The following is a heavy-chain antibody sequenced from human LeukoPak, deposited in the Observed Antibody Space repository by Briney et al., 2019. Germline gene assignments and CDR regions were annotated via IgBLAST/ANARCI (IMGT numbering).Heavy chain of an antibody. J-gene: IGHJ4*02. CDR2: IYYSGSI. D-gene: IGHD4/OR15-4a*01. V-gene: IGHV4-31*03. CDR3: ARGTMAQK. Sequence: SETLSLTCTVSGGSISSGGYYWSWIRQHPGKGLEWIGYIYYSGSIYYNPSLRSRVTISLDTSKNQFSLKMRSVTAADTAVYYCARGTMAQKWGRGTLVTVSS. CDR1: GGSISSGGYY.